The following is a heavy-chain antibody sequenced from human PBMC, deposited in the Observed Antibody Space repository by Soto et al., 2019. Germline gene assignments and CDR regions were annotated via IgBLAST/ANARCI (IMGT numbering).Heavy chain of an antibody. CDR1: GFTFSDYY. D-gene: IGHD3-22*01. Sequence: LRLSCAASGFTFSDYYMSWIRQAPGKGLEWVSYISSSGSTIYYADSVKGRFTISRDNAKNPLYLQMNSLRAEDTAVYYCASNRNYYYDSSGYYLDYWGQGTLVTVSS. CDR3: ASNRNYYYDSSGYYLDY. V-gene: IGHV3-11*01. J-gene: IGHJ4*02. CDR2: ISSSGSTI.